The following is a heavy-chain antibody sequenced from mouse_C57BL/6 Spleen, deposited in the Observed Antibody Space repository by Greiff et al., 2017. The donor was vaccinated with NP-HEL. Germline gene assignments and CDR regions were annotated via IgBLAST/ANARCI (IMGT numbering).Heavy chain of an antibody. Sequence: QVQLQQPGAELVRPGSSVKLSCKASGYTFTSYWMHWVKQRPIQGLEWIGNIDPSDSETHYNQKFKDKATLTVDKSSITAYMQLSSLTSEDSAVYYCARGTTVVAPFDYWGQGTTLTVSS. V-gene: IGHV1-52*01. CDR3: ARGTTVVAPFDY. CDR1: GYTFTSYW. CDR2: IDPSDSET. J-gene: IGHJ2*01. D-gene: IGHD1-1*01.